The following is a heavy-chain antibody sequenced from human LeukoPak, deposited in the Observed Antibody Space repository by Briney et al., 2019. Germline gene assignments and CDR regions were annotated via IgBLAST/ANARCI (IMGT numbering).Heavy chain of an antibody. Sequence: VESLKISCKGSGYIFTTYWICWVRQMPGKVLEWMGIIYPGDSDPRYSPSFQGHVTISADKSISTAYLQWSRLKASDSAMYYCVRHGLGSSWFGFDYWGQGTLVTVSS. V-gene: IGHV5-51*01. CDR3: VRHGLGSSWFGFDY. D-gene: IGHD6-13*01. J-gene: IGHJ4*02. CDR2: IYPGDSDP. CDR1: GYIFTTYW.